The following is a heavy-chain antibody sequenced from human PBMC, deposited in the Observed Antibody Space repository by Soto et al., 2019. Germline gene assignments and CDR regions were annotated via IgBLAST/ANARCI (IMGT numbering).Heavy chain of an antibody. CDR2: IKEDGSDR. CDR3: ARQSTVTRSTFDV. J-gene: IGHJ3*01. V-gene: IGHV3-7*01. CDR1: EFTFSNYW. D-gene: IGHD4-17*01. Sequence: EVQVVESGGGLVQPRGSLRLSCAASEFTFSNYWMSWVRQAPGRGLEWLANIKEDGSDRYYVDSVKGRFTISRDNAKNSLYLQMNSLRAEDTAVYYCARQSTVTRSTFDVWGQGTMVTVSS.